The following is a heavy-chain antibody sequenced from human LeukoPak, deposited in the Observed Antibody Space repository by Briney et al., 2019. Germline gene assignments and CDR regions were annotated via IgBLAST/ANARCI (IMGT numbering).Heavy chain of an antibody. CDR1: GFTFSSYA. CDR2: ISGSGGST. Sequence: GGSLRLSCAASGFTFSSYAMSWVGQAPGKGLEWVSAISGSGGSTYYADSVKGRFTISRDNSKNTLYLQMNSLRAEDTAVYYCAKAEREYSYGSFDYWGQGTLVTVSS. V-gene: IGHV3-23*01. J-gene: IGHJ4*02. CDR3: AKAEREYSYGSFDY. D-gene: IGHD5-18*01.